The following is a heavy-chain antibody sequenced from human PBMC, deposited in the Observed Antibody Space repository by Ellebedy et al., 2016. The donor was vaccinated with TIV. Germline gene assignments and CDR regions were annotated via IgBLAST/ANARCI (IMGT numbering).Heavy chain of an antibody. CDR3: SKGSSSGFNYDRVGFEY. J-gene: IGHJ4*02. CDR2: ISCGGDNT. D-gene: IGHD3-22*01. Sequence: GGSLRLSCAASGFTFSSFAMHWVRQAPGKGLEWLSVISCGGDNTYHADSVKGRFTIARDNSKNTLYLQINRLRAEDTAVYYYSKGSSSGFNYDRVGFEYWGQGTLVTVSS. V-gene: IGHV3-23*01. CDR1: GFTFSSFA.